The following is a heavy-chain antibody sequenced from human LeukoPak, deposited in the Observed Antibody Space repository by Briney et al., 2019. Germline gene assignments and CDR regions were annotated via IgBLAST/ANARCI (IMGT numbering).Heavy chain of an antibody. CDR2: INRDASEK. J-gene: IGHJ4*02. CDR1: GFTFSNHG. CDR3: ARDNPMVYATYDH. V-gene: IGHV3-7*01. D-gene: IGHD2-8*01. Sequence: GGSLRLSCAASGFTFSNHGMNWVRQAPGKGLEWVANINRDASEKYYVDSVKGRFTISRDNAKNSLYLQMTSLRADDTAVYYCARDNPMVYATYDHWGQGTLVTVSS.